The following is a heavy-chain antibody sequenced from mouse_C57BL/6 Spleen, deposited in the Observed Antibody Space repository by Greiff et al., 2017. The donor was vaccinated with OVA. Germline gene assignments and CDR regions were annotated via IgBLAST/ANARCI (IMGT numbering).Heavy chain of an antibody. V-gene: IGHV1-54*01. CDR1: GYAFTNYL. J-gene: IGHJ2*01. CDR3: ARAYGSSYDYFDY. D-gene: IGHD1-1*01. CDR2: INPGSGGT. Sequence: VQLQQSGAELVRPGTSVKVSCKASGYAFTNYLIEWVKQRPGQGLEWIGVINPGSGGTNYNEKFKGKATLTADKSSSTAYMQLSSLTSEDSAVYFCARAYGSSYDYFDYWGQGTTLTVSS.